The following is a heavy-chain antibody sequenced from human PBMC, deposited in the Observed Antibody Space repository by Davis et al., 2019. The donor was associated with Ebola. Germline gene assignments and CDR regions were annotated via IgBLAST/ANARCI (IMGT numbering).Heavy chain of an antibody. CDR1: GFTFDDYA. CDR3: AMGGQTYDY. V-gene: IGHV3-23*01. CDR2: ISGGGGST. Sequence: GESLKISCAASGFTFDDYAMSWVRQAPGKGLEWVSGISGGGGSTYYADSVKGRFSISRDNSKNTLYLQMNSLRAEDTAVYYCAMGGQTYDYWGQGTLVTVSS. D-gene: IGHD1-26*01. J-gene: IGHJ4*02.